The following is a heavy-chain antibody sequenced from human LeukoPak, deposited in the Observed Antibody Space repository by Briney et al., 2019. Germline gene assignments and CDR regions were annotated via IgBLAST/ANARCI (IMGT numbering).Heavy chain of an antibody. V-gene: IGHV4-61*02. CDR3: VRVGNVDTAYYYYYMDV. CDR2: IYASGST. CDR1: GGSISSDSYY. J-gene: IGHJ6*03. Sequence: SETLSLTCIVSGGSISSDSYYWSWIRQPAGKGLERIGRIYASGSTNYNPSLNSRVTISVDTSNNQFSLKLSSVTAADTAVYYCVRVGNVDTAYYYYYMDVWGKGTTVTVSS. D-gene: IGHD5-18*01.